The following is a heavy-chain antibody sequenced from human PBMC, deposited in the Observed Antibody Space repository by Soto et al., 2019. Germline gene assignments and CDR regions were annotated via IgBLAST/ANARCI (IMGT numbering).Heavy chain of an antibody. CDR1: GFTFDDYT. V-gene: IGHV3-43*01. CDR2: ISWDGGST. D-gene: IGHD3-9*01. CDR3: AKAPVGSHFDWLLDY. J-gene: IGHJ4*02. Sequence: GESLKISCAASGFTFDDYTMHWVRQAPGKGLEWVSLISWDGGSTYYADSVKGRFTISRDNSKNSLYLQMNSLRTEDTALYYCAKAPVGSHFDWLLDYWGQGTLVTVSS.